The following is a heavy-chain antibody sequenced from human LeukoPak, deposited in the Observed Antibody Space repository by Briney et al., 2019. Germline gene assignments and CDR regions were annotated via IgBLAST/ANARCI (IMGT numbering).Heavy chain of an antibody. CDR2: VYSSGST. D-gene: IGHD6-13*01. Sequence: PSETLSLTCAVYGGSFSGYYWSWIRQPPGKGLEWIGYVYSSGSTNYNPSLKSRVTISVDTSKNQFSLKLSSVTAADTAVYYCARVGIYSTSWALDYWGQGTLVTVSS. V-gene: IGHV4-59*01. J-gene: IGHJ4*02. CDR3: ARVGIYSTSWALDY. CDR1: GGSFSGYY.